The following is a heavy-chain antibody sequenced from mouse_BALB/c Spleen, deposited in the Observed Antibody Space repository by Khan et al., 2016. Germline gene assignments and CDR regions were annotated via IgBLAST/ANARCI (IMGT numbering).Heavy chain of an antibody. CDR3: ARWLEAMDY. CDR2: ISYSGTT. Sequence: VQLKQSGPGLVKPSQSLSLTCTVTGYSITSDYAWNWIRQFPGNKLEWMGYISYSGTTTYNPSLNSRISITRDTSKNQFFLQLNSVTTEDTATYYCARWLEAMDYWGQGTSVTVSS. CDR1: GYSITSDYA. J-gene: IGHJ4*01. V-gene: IGHV3-2*02. D-gene: IGHD2-2*01.